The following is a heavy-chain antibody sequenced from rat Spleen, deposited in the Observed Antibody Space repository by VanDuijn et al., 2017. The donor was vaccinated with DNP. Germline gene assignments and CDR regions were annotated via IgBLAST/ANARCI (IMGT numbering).Heavy chain of an antibody. CDR3: VREDKGVDA. Sequence: EVQLVESGGGLVQPGRSLKLSCAASGFTFSDYAMAWVRQAPGKGLEWIGQINKDSSTISYSPSLKDKLTISRDSAQNTLYLQMSKLGSEDTAIYYCVREDKGVDAWGQGVMVTVSS. CDR2: INKDSSTI. CDR1: GFTFSDYA. J-gene: IGHJ2*01. V-gene: IGHV4-2*01. D-gene: IGHD2-2*01.